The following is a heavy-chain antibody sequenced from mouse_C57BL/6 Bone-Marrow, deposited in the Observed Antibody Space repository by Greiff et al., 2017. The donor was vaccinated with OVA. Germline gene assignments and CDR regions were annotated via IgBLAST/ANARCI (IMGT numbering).Heavy chain of an antibody. J-gene: IGHJ1*03. V-gene: IGHV1-22*01. D-gene: IGHD4-1*01. CDR2: INPNNGGT. Sequence: EVKLMESGPELVKPGASVKMSCKASGYTFTDYNMHWVKQSHGKSLEWIGYINPNNGGTSYNQKFKGKATLTVNKSSSTAYMELRSPTSEDSAVYYCARQGGYWDWYFDVWGTGTTVTVSS. CDR1: GYTFTDYN. CDR3: ARQGGYWDWYFDV.